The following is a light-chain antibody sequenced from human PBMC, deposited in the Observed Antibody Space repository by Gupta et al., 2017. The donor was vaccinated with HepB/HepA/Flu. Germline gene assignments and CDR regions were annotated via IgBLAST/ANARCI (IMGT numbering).Light chain of an antibody. J-gene: IGLJ3*02. CDR3: RASHASVRV. Sequence: SEELTQPPSVSVSPGQTARITCSGDTLSRQYTYWYQTRPGQAHILMIYHDKERTPTLPEQFSASSSGNTAALIISDVQSEDADDYYCRASHASVRVFGGGTKLTVL. CDR2: HDK. V-gene: IGLV3-25*02. CDR1: TLSRQY.